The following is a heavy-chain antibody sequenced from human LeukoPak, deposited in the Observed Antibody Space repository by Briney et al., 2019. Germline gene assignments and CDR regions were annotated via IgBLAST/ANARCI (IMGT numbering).Heavy chain of an antibody. Sequence: ASVKVSCEASGYTFTSYYMHWVRQAPGQGLEWMGIINPSGGSTSYAQKFQGRVTMTRDTSTSTVYMELSSLRSEDTAVYYCARDHRVYYDSSGGFDPWGQGTLVTVSS. CDR1: GYTFTSYY. V-gene: IGHV1-46*01. J-gene: IGHJ5*02. CDR3: ARDHRVYYDSSGGFDP. CDR2: INPSGGST. D-gene: IGHD3-22*01.